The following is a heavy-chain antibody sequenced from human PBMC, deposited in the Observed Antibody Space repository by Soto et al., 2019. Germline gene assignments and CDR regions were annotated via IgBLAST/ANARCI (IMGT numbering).Heavy chain of an antibody. CDR3: ARNRGVIDAFDI. J-gene: IGHJ3*02. V-gene: IGHV3-30-3*01. CDR1: GFTFSSYA. CDR2: ISYDATNK. D-gene: IGHD3-10*01. Sequence: QVQLVESGGGVVQPGRSLRLSCAASGFTFSSYAIHWVRQAPGKGLEWVAVISYDATNKYYADSVKGRFTISRDNSKNPLWLQMNSLRAEDTAVYYCARNRGVIDAFDIWGQGTMVTVSS.